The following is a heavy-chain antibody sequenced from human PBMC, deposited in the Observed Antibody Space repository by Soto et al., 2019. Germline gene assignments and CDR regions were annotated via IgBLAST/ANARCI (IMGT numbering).Heavy chain of an antibody. CDR2: IIPIFGTA. D-gene: IGHD2-15*01. Sequence: QVQLVQSGAEVKKPGSSVKVSCKASGGTFSSYAISWVRQAPGQGLEWMGEIIPIFGTANYAQKFQGRVTVTADKSTSTAYVELSRLRSENTVVYYCARDPDVCCGSCYRGGYNWFDPWGQGTLVTVSS. CDR1: GGTFSSYA. J-gene: IGHJ5*02. V-gene: IGHV1-69*06. CDR3: ARDPDVCCGSCYRGGYNWFDP.